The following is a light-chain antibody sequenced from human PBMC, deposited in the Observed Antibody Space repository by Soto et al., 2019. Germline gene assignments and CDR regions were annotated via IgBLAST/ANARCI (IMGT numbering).Light chain of an antibody. CDR3: LQDYNYPT. CDR2: AAS. V-gene: IGKV1-6*01. CDR1: QGIRND. Sequence: AIQMTQSPSSLSASVGDRVTITCRASQGIRNDLGWYQQKPGKAPKLLIYAASRLQSGVPSRFSGSGSGTDFTLTSSSLQPEDFATYYCLQDYNYPTFGQGTKVEIK. J-gene: IGKJ1*01.